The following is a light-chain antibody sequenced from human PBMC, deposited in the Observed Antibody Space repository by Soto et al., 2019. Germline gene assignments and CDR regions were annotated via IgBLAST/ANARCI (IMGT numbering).Light chain of an antibody. V-gene: IGLV4-69*01. Sequence: QPVLTQSPSASASLGASVKLTCTLSSGHSTYAIAWHQQQPEKGPRYLMKLNSDGSHTKGDGIPDRFSGSSSGAERYLTISSLQSEDEADYYCQTWGTGILVAFGGGTKLTVL. J-gene: IGLJ2*01. CDR1: SGHSTYA. CDR3: QTWGTGILVA. CDR2: LNSDGSH.